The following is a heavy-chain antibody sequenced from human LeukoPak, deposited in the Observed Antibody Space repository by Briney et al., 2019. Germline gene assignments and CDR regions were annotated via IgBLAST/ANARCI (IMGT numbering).Heavy chain of an antibody. CDR3: AKEASRGSSFAYTPIEKPYYLDY. J-gene: IGHJ4*02. D-gene: IGHD5-18*01. CDR2: IRYNGNNK. Sequence: GGSLRLPCAASGFTFSTYGMHWVRQAPGKGLEWVAFIRYNGNNKYYADSVKGRFTISRDNSKNTLFLQMNSLRAEDTAVYYCAKEASRGSSFAYTPIEKPYYLDYWGQGTLVTVSS. V-gene: IGHV3-30*02. CDR1: GFTFSTYG.